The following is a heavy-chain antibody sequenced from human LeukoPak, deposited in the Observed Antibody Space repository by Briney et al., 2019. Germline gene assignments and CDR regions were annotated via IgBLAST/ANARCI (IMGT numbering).Heavy chain of an antibody. CDR1: GGFVNSSAYF. CDR3: ARHVGGRGYSTSSPRGIDY. CDR2: IYYSGST. D-gene: IGHD6-6*01. J-gene: IGHJ4*02. Sequence: SETLSLTCAVSGGFVNSSAYFWGWIRQPPGKGLEWIATIYYSGSTYYNPSLKSRVTISVDTSKNQFSLKLSSVTATDTAVYYCARHVGGRGYSTSSPRGIDYWGQGTLVTVSS. V-gene: IGHV4-39*01.